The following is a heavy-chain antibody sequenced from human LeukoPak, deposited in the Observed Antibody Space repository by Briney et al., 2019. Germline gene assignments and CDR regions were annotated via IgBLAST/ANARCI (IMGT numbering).Heavy chain of an antibody. CDR1: GGSFSGYY. V-gene: IGHV4-34*01. D-gene: IGHD2-8*01. CDR2: INHSGST. J-gene: IGHJ4*02. CDR3: ARRGHCTNGVCNYFDY. Sequence: SETLSLTCAVYGGSFSGYYWSWIRQPPGKGLEWIGEINHSGSTNYNPSLKSRVTISVDTSKNQFSLKLSSVTAADTAVYYCARRGHCTNGVCNYFDYWGQGTLVTVSS.